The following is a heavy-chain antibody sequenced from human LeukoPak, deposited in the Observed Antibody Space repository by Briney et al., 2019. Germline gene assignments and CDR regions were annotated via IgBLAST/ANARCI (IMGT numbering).Heavy chain of an antibody. Sequence: QPGGSLRLPCAASGFTFSNYVMSWVRQAPGKGLEWVSTISDNGDRTDYADSVKGRFTVSRDNSKNTLYLQMSSLRAEDTAVYYCVRNLYKAYFAYWGQGTLVTVSS. CDR3: VRNLYKAYFAY. D-gene: IGHD1-1*01. CDR1: GFTFSNYV. V-gene: IGHV3-23*01. J-gene: IGHJ4*02. CDR2: ISDNGDRT.